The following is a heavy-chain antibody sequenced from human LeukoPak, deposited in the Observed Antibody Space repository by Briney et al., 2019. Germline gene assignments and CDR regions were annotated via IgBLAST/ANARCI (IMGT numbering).Heavy chain of an antibody. D-gene: IGHD3-16*02. CDR1: GYTFTGYY. CDR3: ARGGEITFEGVIVTPDD. J-gene: IGHJ4*02. V-gene: IGHV1-2*06. CDR2: INPNSGGP. Sequence: ASVKVSCKASGYTFTGYYMHWVRQAPGQGLEWMGRINPNSGGPNYPPQFQVRVTMTRDTSISTAYMELSRLRSDDSAVYYCARGGEITFEGVIVTPDDWGQGTLVTVSS.